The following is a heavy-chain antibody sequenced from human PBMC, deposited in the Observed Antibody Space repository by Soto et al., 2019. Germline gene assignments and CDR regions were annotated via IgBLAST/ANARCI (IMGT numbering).Heavy chain of an antibody. V-gene: IGHV5-51*01. J-gene: IGHJ5*02. CDR2: IYPGDSDT. CDR3: ARLGLAYYDSSGFNWFDP. CDR1: RYSFTSYW. D-gene: IGHD3-22*01. Sequence: PGESLKISCKGSRYSFTSYWIGWVRQMPGKGLEWMGIIYPGDSDTRYSPSFQGQVTISADKSISTAYLQWSSLKASDTAMYYCARLGLAYYDSSGFNWFDPWGQGTLVTVSS.